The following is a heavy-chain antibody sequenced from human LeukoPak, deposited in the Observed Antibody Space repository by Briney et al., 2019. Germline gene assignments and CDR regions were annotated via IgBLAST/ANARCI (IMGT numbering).Heavy chain of an antibody. V-gene: IGHV3-30*18. CDR1: RFTFTKYG. CDR2: ILYDGTNK. Sequence: GGSLRLSCAAPRFTFTKYGMHWVRHALGKRGEWVAVILYDGTNKYYTDSVKGRFTISRDNSKNTLYLQMNSLRAEDTALYYCAKGGGYGGYDTDAFDIWGQGTMVTVSS. J-gene: IGHJ3*02. CDR3: AKGGGYGGYDTDAFDI. D-gene: IGHD5-12*01.